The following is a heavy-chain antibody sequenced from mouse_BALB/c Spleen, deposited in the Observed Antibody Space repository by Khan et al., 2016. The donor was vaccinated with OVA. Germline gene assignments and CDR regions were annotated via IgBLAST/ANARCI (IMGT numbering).Heavy chain of an antibody. Sequence: EVELVESGGGLVKPGGSLKLSCAASGFSSSDYYMYWIRQTPEKRLEWVATISDGGGSTYYQDSVKGRFTISRDNAKNNLYLQMSSLKSEDTAIYYCARAGYGGFAYWGQGTLVTVSA. V-gene: IGHV5-4*02. D-gene: IGHD1-1*02. CDR2: ISDGGGST. CDR1: GFSSSDYY. J-gene: IGHJ3*01. CDR3: ARAGYGGFAY.